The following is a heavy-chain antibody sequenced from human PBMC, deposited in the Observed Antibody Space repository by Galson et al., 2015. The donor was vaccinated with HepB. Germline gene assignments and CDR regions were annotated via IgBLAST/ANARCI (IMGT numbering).Heavy chain of an antibody. CDR3: GKEIVV. D-gene: IGHD2-15*01. CDR2: INSNGGST. Sequence: SLRLSCAASGFSFSNYDMNWVRQAPGKGLEWVSSINSNGGSTFYADSVGGRFTISRDNSKNTLYLQMNSLRAEDTAIYFCGKEIVVWGQGTTVTVSS. V-gene: IGHV3-23*01. J-gene: IGHJ6*02. CDR1: GFSFSNYD.